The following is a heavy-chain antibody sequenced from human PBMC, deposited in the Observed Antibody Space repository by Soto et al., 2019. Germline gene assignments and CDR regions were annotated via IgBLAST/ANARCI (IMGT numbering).Heavy chain of an antibody. CDR1: GYTFTSYG. Sequence: ASVKVSCKASGYTFTSYGISWVRKAPGQGLEWMGWISAYNGNTNYAQKLQGRVTMTTDTSTSTAYMELRSLRSDDTAVYYCARAPRTTVTTYWFDPWGQGTLVTDSS. CDR3: ARAPRTTVTTYWFDP. D-gene: IGHD4-17*01. CDR2: ISAYNGNT. J-gene: IGHJ5*02. V-gene: IGHV1-18*04.